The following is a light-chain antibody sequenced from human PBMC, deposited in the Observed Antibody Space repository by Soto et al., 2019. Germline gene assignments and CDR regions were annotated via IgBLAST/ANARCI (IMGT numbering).Light chain of an antibody. V-gene: IGKV3-15*01. CDR2: GTS. J-gene: IGKJ4*01. Sequence: EIVVTQSPATLSVSPGERATLSCRASQRISNTVAWYQQKRGQAPRLLIYGTSTRATGIPARLSGSGAGTEVSLTISSLQPEDFAVYYCQHYNSWPLITFGGGTKVEIK. CDR3: QHYNSWPLIT. CDR1: QRISNT.